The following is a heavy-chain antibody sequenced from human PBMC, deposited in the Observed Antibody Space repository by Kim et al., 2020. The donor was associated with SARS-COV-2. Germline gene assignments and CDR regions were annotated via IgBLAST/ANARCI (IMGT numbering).Heavy chain of an antibody. Sequence: SQTLSLTCAISGDSVSSNSAAWNWIRQSPSRGLEWLGRTYYRSKWYNDYAVSVKSRITINPDTSKNQFSLQLNSVTPEDTAVYYCARDRPVGGSGWYVGYYYYYGMDVWGQGTTVTVSS. D-gene: IGHD6-19*01. J-gene: IGHJ6*02. CDR1: GDSVSSNSAA. V-gene: IGHV6-1*01. CDR3: ARDRPVGGSGWYVGYYYYYGMDV. CDR2: TYYRSKWYN.